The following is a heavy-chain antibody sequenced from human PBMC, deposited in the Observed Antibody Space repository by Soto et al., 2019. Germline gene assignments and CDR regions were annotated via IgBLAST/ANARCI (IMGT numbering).Heavy chain of an antibody. J-gene: IGHJ6*02. V-gene: IGHV4-59*01. D-gene: IGHD1-20*01. CDR3: ARYKPNYYYGMDV. Sequence: QVQLQESGPGLVKPSETLSLTCTVSGGSISSYYWSWIRQPPGKGLEWIGYIYYSGITNYNPSLKSRVTISVDTSKNQFSLKLSSVTAADTAVYYCARYKPNYYYGMDVWGQGTTVTVSS. CDR1: GGSISSYY. CDR2: IYYSGIT.